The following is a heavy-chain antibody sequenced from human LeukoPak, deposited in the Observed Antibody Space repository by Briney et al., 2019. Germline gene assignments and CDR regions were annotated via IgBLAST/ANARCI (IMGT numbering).Heavy chain of an antibody. CDR3: ARDRKYQLPGPDAFDT. Sequence: SETLSLTCTVSGGSISSYYWSWIRQPAGKGLEWIGRIYTSGSTNYNPSLKSRVTMSVDTSKNQFSLKLSSVTTADTAVYYCARDRKYQLPGPDAFDTWGQGTLVTVSS. J-gene: IGHJ3*02. CDR2: IYTSGST. V-gene: IGHV4-4*07. CDR1: GGSISSYY. D-gene: IGHD2-2*01.